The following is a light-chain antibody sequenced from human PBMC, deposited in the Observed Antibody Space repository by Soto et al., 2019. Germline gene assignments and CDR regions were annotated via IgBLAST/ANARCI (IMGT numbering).Light chain of an antibody. CDR1: QSVSSD. Sequence: IVMTQSTATLSLSPLEIATLSCMASQSVSSDLAWYQQKPGQAPRLLIYGASTRATGIPARFSGSGSGTEFTLTISSLQSEDFAVYYCQQYKNWLWTFGQGTKVDIK. J-gene: IGKJ1*01. CDR3: QQYKNWLWT. CDR2: GAS. V-gene: IGKV3-15*01.